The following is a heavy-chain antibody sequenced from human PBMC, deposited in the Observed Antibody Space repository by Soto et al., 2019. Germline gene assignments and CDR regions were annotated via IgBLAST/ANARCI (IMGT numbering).Heavy chain of an antibody. V-gene: IGHV3-9*01. D-gene: IGHD3-9*01. CDR2: ISWNSGSI. Sequence: EVQLVESGGGLVQPGRSLRLSCAASGFTFDDYAMHWVRQAPGKGLEWVSGISWNSGSIGYADSVKGRFTISRDNAKNSLYLQMNSLRAEDTALYYCAKHAIGNDILLFDYWGQGTLVTVSS. J-gene: IGHJ4*02. CDR1: GFTFDDYA. CDR3: AKHAIGNDILLFDY.